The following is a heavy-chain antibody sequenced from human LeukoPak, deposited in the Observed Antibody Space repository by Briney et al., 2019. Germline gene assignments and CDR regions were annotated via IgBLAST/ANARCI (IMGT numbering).Heavy chain of an antibody. J-gene: IGHJ6*03. CDR1: GYTFTTYD. V-gene: IGHV1-8*01. Sequence: ASVKVSCKASGYTFTTYDINWVRQAPGQGLEWMGWIIPNSGNTSYAQKFQRRVTMTRNTSISTAYMELSSLRVENTAVYYCARGWVHKGKGGSGYFWVAYYMDVWGKGTTVSVSS. CDR3: ARGWVHKGKGGSGYFWVAYYMDV. CDR2: IIPNSGNT. D-gene: IGHD3-3*01.